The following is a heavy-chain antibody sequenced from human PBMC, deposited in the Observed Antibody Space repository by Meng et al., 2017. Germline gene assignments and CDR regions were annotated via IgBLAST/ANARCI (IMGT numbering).Heavy chain of an antibody. CDR3: ARGDGYSYGNLARRLVDY. CDR1: GFTFSSYE. D-gene: IGHD5-18*01. V-gene: IGHV3-48*03. CDR2: ISSSGSTI. J-gene: IGHJ4*02. Sequence: LSLTCAASGFTFSSYEMNWVRQAPGKGLEWVSYISSSGSTIYYADSVKGRFTISRDNAKNSLYLQMNSLRAEDTAVYYCARGDGYSYGNLARRLVDYWGQGTLVTVSS.